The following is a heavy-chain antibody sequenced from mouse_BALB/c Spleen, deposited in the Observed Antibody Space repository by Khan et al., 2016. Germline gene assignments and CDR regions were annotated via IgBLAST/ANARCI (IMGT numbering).Heavy chain of an antibody. CDR2: IWGGGST. CDR1: GFSLTDYG. CDR3: AKHYYGSNVDY. J-gene: IGHJ2*01. V-gene: IGHV2-6-5*01. D-gene: IGHD1-1*01. Sequence: QRQLEEAGPGLVAPSQSLSITCTVSGFSLTDYGVSWIRQPPGKGLAWLGVIWGGGSTSYHSALQSRLSIRKDNSKSHVFLKMNSRQTDDTAMYDCAKHYYGSNVDYWGQGTTLTVSS.